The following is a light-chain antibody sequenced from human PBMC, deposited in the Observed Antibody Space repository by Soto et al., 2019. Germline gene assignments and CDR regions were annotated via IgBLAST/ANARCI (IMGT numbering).Light chain of an antibody. Sequence: EIVLTQSPATLSLSPGERATLSCRASQSVSSYLAWYQQKPGQAPRLLIYDASNRATGIPARFSGSGSGTDFTLTISSLXPXXXXVYYCQQRSNWPTFGQGTKVEIK. V-gene: IGKV3-11*01. J-gene: IGKJ1*01. CDR2: DAS. CDR3: QQRSNWPT. CDR1: QSVSSY.